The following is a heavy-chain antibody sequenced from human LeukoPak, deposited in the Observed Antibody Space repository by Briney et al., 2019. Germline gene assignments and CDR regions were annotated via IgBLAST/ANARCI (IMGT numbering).Heavy chain of an antibody. Sequence: SQTLSLTCTVSGGSISSSTYYWGWIRQHPGKGLEWIGYIYYSGSTYYNPSLKSRVTISVDTSKNQFSLKLSSVTAADTAVYYCAAYGDYGPPDWGQGTLVTVSS. CDR2: IYYSGST. CDR3: AAYGDYGPPD. J-gene: IGHJ4*02. V-gene: IGHV4-31*03. CDR1: GGSISSSTYY. D-gene: IGHD4-17*01.